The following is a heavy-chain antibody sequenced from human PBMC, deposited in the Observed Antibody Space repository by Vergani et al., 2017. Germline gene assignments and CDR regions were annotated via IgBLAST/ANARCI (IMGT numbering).Heavy chain of an antibody. CDR2: FDPEDGET. V-gene: IGHV1-24*01. Sequence: QVQLVQSGAEAKKPGASVKVSCKVSGYTLTELSMHWVRQAPGKGLEWMGGFDPEDGETIYAQKFQGRVTMTEDTSTDTAYMELSSLRSEDTAVYYCATDPLRKNYYGSGSYYLPLFGDWGQGTLVTVSS. J-gene: IGHJ4*02. D-gene: IGHD3-10*01. CDR3: ATDPLRKNYYGSGSYYLPLFGD. CDR1: GYTLTELS.